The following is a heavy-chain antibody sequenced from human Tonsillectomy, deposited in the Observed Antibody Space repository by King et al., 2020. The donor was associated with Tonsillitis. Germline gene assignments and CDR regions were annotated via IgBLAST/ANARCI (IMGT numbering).Heavy chain of an antibody. Sequence: VQLVESGGGVVQPGGSLRLSCEASRFTFSSYGMHWVRQAPGKGLEWVSFIRYDGSNQYYGDSVKGRFTISRDDFKSTLYLQMTSLGPEDTAVYYCAKDLYAWGNYLGVDYWGQGTLVTVSS. CDR1: RFTFSSYG. CDR2: IRYDGSNQ. V-gene: IGHV3-30*02. J-gene: IGHJ4*02. D-gene: IGHD3-16*01. CDR3: AKDLYAWGNYLGVDY.